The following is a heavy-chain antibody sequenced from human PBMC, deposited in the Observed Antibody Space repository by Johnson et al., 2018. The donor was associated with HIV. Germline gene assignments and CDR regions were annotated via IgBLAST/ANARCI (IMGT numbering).Heavy chain of an antibody. J-gene: IGHJ3*02. CDR1: GFTFSSYW. Sequence: VQLVESGGGSVQPGGSQRLSCAASGFTFSSYWMHWVRQAPGKGLMWVSNIKTDGSNTNYADSVKGRFTISRDNAKNTVYLQMNSLRAEDTAVYYCARQLGYYYDSSGYYAEPDDAFDIWGQGTMVTVSS. D-gene: IGHD3-22*01. V-gene: IGHV3-74*02. CDR3: ARQLGYYYDSSGYYAEPDDAFDI. CDR2: IKTDGSNT.